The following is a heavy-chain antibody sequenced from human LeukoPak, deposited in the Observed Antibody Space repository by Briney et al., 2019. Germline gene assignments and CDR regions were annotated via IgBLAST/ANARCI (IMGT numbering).Heavy chain of an antibody. Sequence: SETLSLTCTVSGGSIRSSYYYWGWIRQSPGKGLEWIGDINRSGSTDYNPALRSRVFISMDTSKNQFSLQLSSVTAADTAVYYCARGGAADYWGQGTLVTVSS. J-gene: IGHJ4*02. CDR3: ARGGAADY. CDR2: INRSGST. CDR1: GGSIRSSYYY. D-gene: IGHD4/OR15-4a*01. V-gene: IGHV4-39*07.